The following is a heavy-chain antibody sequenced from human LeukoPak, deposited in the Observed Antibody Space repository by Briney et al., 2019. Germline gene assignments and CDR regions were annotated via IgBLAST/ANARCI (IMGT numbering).Heavy chain of an antibody. D-gene: IGHD6-19*01. CDR2: ISPYSGNT. CDR1: GYLFINYG. CDR3: ARTSGVSVAGSPYYFDF. Sequence: ASVKVSCKASGYLFINYGISWLRQAPGQGLECMGWISPYSGNTDYAQKLQGRVTMTTDTSTTTAYMELRSLRFDDTAVFYCARTSGVSVAGSPYYFDFWGQGTLISVSS. V-gene: IGHV1-18*01. J-gene: IGHJ4*02.